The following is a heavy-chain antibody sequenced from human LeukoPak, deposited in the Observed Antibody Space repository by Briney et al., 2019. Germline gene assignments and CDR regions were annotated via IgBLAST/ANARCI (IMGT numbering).Heavy chain of an antibody. CDR3: ARGSSVRGDCTNGVCYTNFDY. V-gene: IGHV1-2*02. CDR2: INPNSGGT. CDR1: GYTFTGYY. Sequence: EASVKVSCKASGYTFTGYYMHWVRQAPGQGLEWMGWINPNSGGTNYAQKFQGRVTMTRDTSISTAYMELSRLRSDDTAVYYCARGSSVRGDCTNGVCYTNFDYWGQGTLVTVSS. D-gene: IGHD2-8*01. J-gene: IGHJ4*02.